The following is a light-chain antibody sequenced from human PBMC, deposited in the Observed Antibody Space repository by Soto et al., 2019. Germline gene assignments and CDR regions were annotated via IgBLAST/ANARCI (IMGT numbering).Light chain of an antibody. CDR2: GAS. Sequence: EILLTQSPGTLSLSPGERATLSCRASQSVSSSYLAWYQQKPGQAPRLLIYGASTRATGIPARFSGSGSGTEFILTISSLQSEDFAVYYCQQYNNWPRTFGQGTKVDIK. V-gene: IGKV3-15*01. CDR1: QSVSSSY. J-gene: IGKJ1*01. CDR3: QQYNNWPRT.